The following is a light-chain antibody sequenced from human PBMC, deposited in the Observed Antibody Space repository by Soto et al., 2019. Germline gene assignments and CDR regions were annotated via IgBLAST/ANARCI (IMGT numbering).Light chain of an antibody. V-gene: IGKV3-20*01. Sequence: EIVLTQSPGNLSLSPGERATLSCRASQSVSSNYLAWYQQKPGQAPRLLIYGASGRATGIPDRFSGSGSGTDFTLTISRLEPEDLAVYYCQQYGSSTGFTFGPGTKVDIK. J-gene: IGKJ3*01. CDR3: QQYGSSTGFT. CDR2: GAS. CDR1: QSVSSNY.